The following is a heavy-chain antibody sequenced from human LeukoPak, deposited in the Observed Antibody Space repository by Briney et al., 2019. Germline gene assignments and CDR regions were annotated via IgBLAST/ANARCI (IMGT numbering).Heavy chain of an antibody. D-gene: IGHD2-15*01. CDR3: ARANLLLPKHESGFDY. Sequence: SETLSLTCAAYGGSFSGYYWSWIRQPPGKGLEWIGEINHSGSTNYNPSLKSRVTISVDTSKNQFSLKLSSVTAADTAVYYCARANLLLPKHESGFDYWGQGTLVTVSS. CDR1: GGSFSGYY. CDR2: INHSGST. V-gene: IGHV4-34*01. J-gene: IGHJ4*02.